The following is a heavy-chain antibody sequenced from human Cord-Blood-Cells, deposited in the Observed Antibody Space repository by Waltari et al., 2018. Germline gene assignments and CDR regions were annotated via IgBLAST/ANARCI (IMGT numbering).Heavy chain of an antibody. J-gene: IGHJ3*02. CDR2: IGYDGSNK. V-gene: IGHV3-33*01. Sequence: QVQLVESGGGVVQPGRSLRLSCAASGFTFSGYGMPWVRQAPGKGLEWVAGIGYDGSNKYEADSLKGRFTISRDNSKNTLYLQMNSLRAEDTAVYYCARVWGPDAFDIWGQGTMVTVSS. CDR1: GFTFSGYG. D-gene: IGHD7-27*01. CDR3: ARVWGPDAFDI.